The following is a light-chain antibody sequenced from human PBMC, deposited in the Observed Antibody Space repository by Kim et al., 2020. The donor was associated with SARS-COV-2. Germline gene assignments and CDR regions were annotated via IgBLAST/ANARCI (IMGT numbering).Light chain of an antibody. CDR2: ATH. CDR3: QCYDYMLSGSRV. J-gene: IGLJ3*02. Sequence: VTISCTWAGSNIGAGYDILGYQQVPGPAPEHLLSATHSRPSGVPDRFSGSKSGSSASLTINGLQAEDEATYYCQCYDYMLSGSRVFGGGTKLTVL. V-gene: IGLV1-40*01. CDR1: GSNIGAGYD.